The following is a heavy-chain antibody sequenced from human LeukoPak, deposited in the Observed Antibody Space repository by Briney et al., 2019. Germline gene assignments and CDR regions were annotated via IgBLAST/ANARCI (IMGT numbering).Heavy chain of an antibody. J-gene: IGHJ6*02. CDR2: MNPNSGNT. CDR1: GYTFTGFY. V-gene: IGHV1-8*02. D-gene: IGHD2-15*01. Sequence: ASVKVSCKASGYTFTGFYMHWVRQAPGQGLEWMGWMNPNSGNTGYAQKFQGRVTMTRNTSISTAYMELSSLRSEDTAVYYCARGGGYCSGGSCYTGPNYYYYGMDVWGQGTTVTVSS. CDR3: ARGGGYCSGGSCYTGPNYYYYGMDV.